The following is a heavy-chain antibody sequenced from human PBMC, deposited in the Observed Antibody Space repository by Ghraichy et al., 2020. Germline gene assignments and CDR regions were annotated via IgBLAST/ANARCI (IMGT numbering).Heavy chain of an antibody. CDR1: GFTFSSYA. CDR2: FSGSGDLT. J-gene: IGHJ4*02. D-gene: IGHD3-22*01. Sequence: GESLNISCAASGFTFSSYAMSWVRQAPGKGLEWVSTFSGSGDLTNYADSVKGRFTISRDNSKNTLYLQMNSLRAEDTAVYYCAKEPNYYDSRGYYPRFDYWGQGTLGTVSS. CDR3: AKEPNYYDSRGYYPRFDY. V-gene: IGHV3-23*01.